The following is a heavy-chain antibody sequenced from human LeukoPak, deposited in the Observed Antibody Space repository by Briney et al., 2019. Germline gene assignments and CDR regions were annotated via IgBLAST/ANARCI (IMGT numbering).Heavy chain of an antibody. D-gene: IGHD3-10*01. Sequence: TGGSLRISCAASGFTFSSYWMSWVRQAPGKGLEWVANIKQDGSEKYYVDSVKGRFTISRDNAKNSLYLQMNSLRAEDTAVYYCARDYYGSGSYYPIRWDYYGMDVWGKGTTVTVSS. V-gene: IGHV3-7*03. CDR2: IKQDGSEK. CDR1: GFTFSSYW. J-gene: IGHJ6*04. CDR3: ARDYYGSGSYYPIRWDYYGMDV.